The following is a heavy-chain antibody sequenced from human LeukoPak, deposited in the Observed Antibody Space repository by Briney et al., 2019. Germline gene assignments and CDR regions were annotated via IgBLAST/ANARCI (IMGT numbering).Heavy chain of an antibody. CDR3: ARDYADNNWFDP. CDR1: GFTFSSYA. J-gene: IGHJ5*02. CDR2: ISYDGSNK. Sequence: GGSLRLSCAASGFTFSSYAMHWVRQAPGKGLEWVAVISYDGSNKYYADSVKGQFTISRDNAKSTLYLQMNSLRAEDTAVYYCARDYADNNWFDPWGQGTLVTVSS. D-gene: IGHD3-9*01. V-gene: IGHV3-30-3*01.